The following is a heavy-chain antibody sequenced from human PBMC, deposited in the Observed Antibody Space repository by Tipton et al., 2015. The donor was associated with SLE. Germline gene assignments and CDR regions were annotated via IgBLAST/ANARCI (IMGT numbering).Heavy chain of an antibody. Sequence: TLSLTCAVYGGSFSDYNWSWIRQPPGKGLEWIGEINHSGSTNFNPSLKSRVTISVDTSKNQFSLKLTSVTAADTAVYYCARGGARVPRYNAPRTASGRPFDYWGQGSLVTVSS. V-gene: IGHV4-34*01. J-gene: IGHJ4*02. CDR1: GGSFSDYN. CDR2: INHSGST. D-gene: IGHD6-13*01. CDR3: ARGGARVPRYNAPRTASGRPFDY.